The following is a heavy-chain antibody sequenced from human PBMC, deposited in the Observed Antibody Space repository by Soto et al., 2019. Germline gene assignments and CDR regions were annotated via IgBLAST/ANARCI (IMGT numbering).Heavy chain of an antibody. D-gene: IGHD1-26*01. CDR3: ARTGSYYYFDH. CDR1: GFTFDDYG. Sequence: EPPLVESGGGVVRPGESLRLSCAVSGFTFDDYGMSWARQVPGKGLEWVSSINWNGGSTGYAGSVRGRFTISRDNTKNSLYLQMNSLRPEDTALYYCARTGSYYYFDHWGQGTLVTVSS. V-gene: IGHV3-20*04. J-gene: IGHJ4*02. CDR2: INWNGGST.